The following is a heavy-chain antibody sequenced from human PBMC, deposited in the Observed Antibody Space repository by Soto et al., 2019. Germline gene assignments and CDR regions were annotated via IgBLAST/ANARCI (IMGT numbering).Heavy chain of an antibody. Sequence: GGSLRLSCAASGFTFSTYAMSWVRQAPRKGLEWVSAISGNGGDYTYYADSVKGRFTISRDNSKNTLYLQMNSLRAEDTAVYYCVPLCRYCSTTTPSWGQGTLVTVSS. D-gene: IGHD2-2*01. CDR2: ISGNGGDYT. CDR1: GFTFSTYA. V-gene: IGHV3-23*01. CDR3: VPLCRYCSTTTPS. J-gene: IGHJ4*02.